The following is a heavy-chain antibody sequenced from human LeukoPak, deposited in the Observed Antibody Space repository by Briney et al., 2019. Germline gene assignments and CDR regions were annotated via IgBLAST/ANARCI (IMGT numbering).Heavy chain of an antibody. CDR2: IDPRGGST. J-gene: IGHJ4*02. D-gene: IGHD2-2*02. CDR1: GYPFTSYY. V-gene: IGHV1-46*01. CDR3: ARVWAIPSAGPPGC. Sequence: ASVKVSCKASGYPFTSYYIHWVRQAPGQGLEWMGIIDPRGGSTSYAQKFQGRVSMTRDTSTSTVYLDLSSLRSEDTAMYYCARVWAIPSAGPPGCWGQGTPVTVSS.